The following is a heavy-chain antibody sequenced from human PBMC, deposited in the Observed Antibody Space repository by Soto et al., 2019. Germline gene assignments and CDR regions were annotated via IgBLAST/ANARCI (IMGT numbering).Heavy chain of an antibody. V-gene: IGHV3-7*01. J-gene: IGHJ4*02. D-gene: IGHD5-18*01. CDR3: ARKAAYSYGHFFFDQ. CDR2: IKQDGSEK. Sequence: EVHLVESGGGLVQPGGSLRLSCAASGFTFSTYWMSWVRQAPGKGLEWVANIKQDGSEKDYVDSVKGRFILSRDNAENSLDLQMNLLRVEDTAVYYCARKAAYSYGHFFFDQWGQGTLVTVSS. CDR1: GFTFSTYW.